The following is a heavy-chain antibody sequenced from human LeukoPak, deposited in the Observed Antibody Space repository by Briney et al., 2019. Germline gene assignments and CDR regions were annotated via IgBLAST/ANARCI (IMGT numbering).Heavy chain of an antibody. CDR3: ARHFTYYYDSSGYPRDAFDI. J-gene: IGHJ3*02. CDR2: IYYSGST. Sequence: SETLSLTCTVSGGSISGYYWSWIRQSPGKGLVWIGYIYYSGSTNYNPSLKSRVTISIDMSRNQCSLKLSSVTAADTALYYCARHFTYYYDSSGYPRDAFDIWGQGTTVTVSS. D-gene: IGHD3-22*01. V-gene: IGHV4-59*08. CDR1: GGSISGYY.